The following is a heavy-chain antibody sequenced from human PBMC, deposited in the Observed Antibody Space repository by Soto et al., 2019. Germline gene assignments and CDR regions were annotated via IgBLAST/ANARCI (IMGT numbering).Heavy chain of an antibody. V-gene: IGHV1-2*02. J-gene: IGHJ4*02. CDR2: INPNSGGT. CDR3: AREYYYGSGSPFRYFDY. Sequence: VASVNVSFKSSGYTFTGYYIHWVRQAPGQGLEWMGWINPNSGGTNYAQKFQGRVTMTRDTSISTAYMELSRLRSDDTAVYYCAREYYYGSGSPFRYFDYWGQGTLVTVSS. CDR1: GYTFTGYY. D-gene: IGHD3-10*01.